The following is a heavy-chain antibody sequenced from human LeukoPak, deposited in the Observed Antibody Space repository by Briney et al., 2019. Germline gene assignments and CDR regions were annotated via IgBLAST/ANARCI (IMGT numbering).Heavy chain of an antibody. J-gene: IGHJ6*03. Sequence: ASVKVSCKASGYTFTSYDINWVRQATGQGLEWMGWMNPNSGNTGYAQKFQGRVTITRNTSISTAYMELSGLRSEDTAVYYCARVSGWYPHYYIDVWGKGTTVTVSS. CDR1: GYTFTSYD. CDR2: MNPNSGNT. V-gene: IGHV1-8*03. CDR3: ARVSGWYPHYYIDV. D-gene: IGHD6-19*01.